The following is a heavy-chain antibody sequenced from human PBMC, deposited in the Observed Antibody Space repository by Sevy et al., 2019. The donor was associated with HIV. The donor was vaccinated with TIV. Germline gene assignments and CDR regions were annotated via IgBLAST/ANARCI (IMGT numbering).Heavy chain of an antibody. CDR3: ARRYFDI. V-gene: IGHV3-7*01. CDR2: IRQDGNEI. J-gene: IGHJ4*02. Sequence: GGSLRLSCAASGFTFNAYWMQWVRQAPGKGLEWVANIRQDGNEIYYADSSRGRYTISRDNAKESLYLQMSNLRVEDTGLYYCARRYFDIWGKGTRVTV. CDR1: GFTFNAYW.